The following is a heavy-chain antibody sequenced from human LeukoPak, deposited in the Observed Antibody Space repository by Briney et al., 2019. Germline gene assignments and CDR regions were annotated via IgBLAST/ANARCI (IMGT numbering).Heavy chain of an antibody. Sequence: SVKVSCKASGYTFTSYGISWVRQAPGQGLEWMGGIIPIFGTANYAQKFQGRVTITADEPTSTAYMELSSLRSEDTAVYYCADTVVDTDYYYYYMDVWGKGTTVTVSS. CDR1: GYTFTSYG. J-gene: IGHJ6*03. CDR2: IIPIFGTA. D-gene: IGHD4-23*01. CDR3: ADTVVDTDYYYYYMDV. V-gene: IGHV1-69*13.